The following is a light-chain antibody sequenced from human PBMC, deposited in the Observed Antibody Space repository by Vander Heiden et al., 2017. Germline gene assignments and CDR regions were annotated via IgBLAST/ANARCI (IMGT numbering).Light chain of an antibody. Sequence: EIVMTQSPATLSVSPGERATLSCRARQSVSSNLAWYQQKPGQAPRLLIYGASTRATGIPARFSGSGSGTEFTLTISSLQSEDFAVYYCQQYNNLHLFGHGTKVDIK. CDR2: GAS. J-gene: IGKJ3*01. V-gene: IGKV3-15*01. CDR3: QQYNNLHL. CDR1: QSVSSN.